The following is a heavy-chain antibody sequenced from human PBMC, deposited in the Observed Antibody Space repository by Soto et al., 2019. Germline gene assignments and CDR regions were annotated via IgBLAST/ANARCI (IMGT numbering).Heavy chain of an antibody. D-gene: IGHD2-15*01. CDR3: ARGRGCSGGICYRDLGY. CDR2: ISTNGGST. Sequence: GGSLRLSCSASGFTFSIYAMHWVRQAPGKGLEYVSSISTNGGSTDYADSVKGRFTISRDNSKNSLYLHMNSLSAEDTAVYYCARGRGCSGGICYRDLGYWGQGTLVTVSS. CDR1: GFTFSIYA. V-gene: IGHV3-64*04. J-gene: IGHJ4*02.